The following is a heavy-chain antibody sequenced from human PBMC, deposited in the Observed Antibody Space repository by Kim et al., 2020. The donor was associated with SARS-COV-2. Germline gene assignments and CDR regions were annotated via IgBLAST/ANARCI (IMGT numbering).Heavy chain of an antibody. CDR2: TT. V-gene: IGHV3-49*02. CDR3: TRVSQLVFDY. D-gene: IGHD6-13*01. J-gene: IGHJ4*02. Sequence: TTEYAASVKGRFTISRDDSKSIAYLQMNSLKTDDTAVYYCTRVSQLVFDYWGQGTLVTVSS.